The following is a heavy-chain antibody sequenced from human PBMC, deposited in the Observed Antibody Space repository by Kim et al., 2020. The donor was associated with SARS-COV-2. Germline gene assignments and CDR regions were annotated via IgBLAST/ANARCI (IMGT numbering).Heavy chain of an antibody. CDR2: VRAKSYGGTT. J-gene: IGHJ4*01. Sequence: GGSLRLSCTASGFTFSDYAMSWFRRAPGEGLEWVGMVRAKSYGGTTDFAASVKGRFTISRDDSKGIAYLQMSSLITEDTAVYYCARDGRPYNGRYFFDF. D-gene: IGHD1-26*01. CDR3: ARDGRPYNGRYFFDF. V-gene: IGHV3-49*03. CDR1: GFTFSDYA.